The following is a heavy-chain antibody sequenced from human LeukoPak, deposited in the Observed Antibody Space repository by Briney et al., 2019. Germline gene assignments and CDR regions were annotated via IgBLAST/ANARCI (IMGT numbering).Heavy chain of an antibody. Sequence: GGSLRLSCAAPGFTFSSYSMNWVRQAPGKGLEWVSSISSSSSYIYYADSVKGRFTTSRDNAKNSVYLQMNSLRAEDTAVYYCARDSSWAFDYWGQGTLVTVSS. CDR3: ARDSSWAFDY. J-gene: IGHJ4*02. V-gene: IGHV3-21*06. CDR1: GFTFSSYS. CDR2: ISSSSSYI. D-gene: IGHD6-13*01.